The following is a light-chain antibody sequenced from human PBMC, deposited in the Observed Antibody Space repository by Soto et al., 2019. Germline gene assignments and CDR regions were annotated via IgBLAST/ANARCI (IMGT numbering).Light chain of an antibody. J-gene: IGLJ3*02. CDR2: GDI. V-gene: IGLV1-40*01. Sequence: QSVLTQPPSVSGAPGQRVTISCTGSSSNIGAGHDVHWYQQFPGTAPKLLIYGDINRPSGVPDRFSGSRSGSSASLAITGLLPEDEADYYCQSHDSSLSGYVFGGGTKLTVL. CDR3: QSHDSSLSGYV. CDR1: SSNIGAGHD.